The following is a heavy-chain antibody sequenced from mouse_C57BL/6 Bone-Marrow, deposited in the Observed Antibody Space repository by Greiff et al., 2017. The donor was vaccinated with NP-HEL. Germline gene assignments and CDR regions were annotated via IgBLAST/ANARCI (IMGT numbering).Heavy chain of an antibody. CDR2: ISSGSSTI. V-gene: IGHV5-17*01. CDR3: ARGGYYYGSSYYWYFDV. Sequence: EAMLVESGGGLVKPGGSLKLSCAASGFTFSDYGMHWVRQAPEKGLEWVAYISSGSSTIYYADTVKGRFTISRDNAKNTLFLQMTSLRSEDTAMYYCARGGYYYGSSYYWYFDVWGTGTTVTVSS. J-gene: IGHJ1*03. CDR1: GFTFSDYG. D-gene: IGHD1-1*01.